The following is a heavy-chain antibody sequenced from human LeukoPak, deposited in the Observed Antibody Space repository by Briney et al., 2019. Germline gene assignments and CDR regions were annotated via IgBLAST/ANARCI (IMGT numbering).Heavy chain of an antibody. CDR1: GGSISSYY. CDR3: ARAFSPLGDSYMDV. D-gene: IGHD3-10*01. J-gene: IGHJ6*03. V-gene: IGHV4-4*07. Sequence: PSETLSLTCTVSGGSISSYYWSWIRQPAGKGLEWIGRIYTSGSTNYNPSLKSRVTMSVDTSKNQFSLKLSSVTAADTAVYYCARAFSPLGDSYMDVWGKGTTVTVSS. CDR2: IYTSGST.